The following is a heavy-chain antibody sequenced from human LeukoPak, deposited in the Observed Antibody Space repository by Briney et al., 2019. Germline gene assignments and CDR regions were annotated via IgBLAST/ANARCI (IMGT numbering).Heavy chain of an antibody. CDR3: ARDGYFDY. CDR2: ISANNGNT. J-gene: IGHJ4*02. V-gene: IGHV1-18*01. Sequence: ASVKVSCKASGYTFINYGIAWVRQAPGQGLEWMGWISANNGNTNYAQKLQGRVTMTTDTSSSTAYMELRSLRSDDTSVYYCARDGYFDYWGPGTLITVS. CDR1: GYTFINYG.